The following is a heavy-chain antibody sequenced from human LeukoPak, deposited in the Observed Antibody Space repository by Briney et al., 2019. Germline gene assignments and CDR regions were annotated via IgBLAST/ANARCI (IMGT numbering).Heavy chain of an antibody. CDR3: ARGVVPAASYNWFDP. Sequence: GESLKIPCKGSGYSFNTYWIGWVRQMPGKGLEWMGIIYPGDSDTKYSPSFQGQVTISADKSISTAYLQWSSLKASDTAMYYCARGVVPAASYNWFDPWGQGTLVTVSS. D-gene: IGHD2-2*01. J-gene: IGHJ5*02. V-gene: IGHV5-51*01. CDR2: IYPGDSDT. CDR1: GYSFNTYW.